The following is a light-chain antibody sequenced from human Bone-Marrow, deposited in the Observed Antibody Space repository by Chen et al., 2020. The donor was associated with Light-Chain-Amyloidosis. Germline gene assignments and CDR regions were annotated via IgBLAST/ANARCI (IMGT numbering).Light chain of an antibody. V-gene: IGKV3-20*01. CDR3: QQYGTSPLT. CDR2: GSS. J-gene: IGKJ4*01. Sequence: EIVWTQSPGTLYLSPGEGANLSCRASQTISSNYLTWYQQKLGQAPRLLISGSSSRAPGIPDRFTGSGSGTAFTLTIHRLEPADFAMYYCQQYGTSPLTFGGGTKVEIK. CDR1: QTISSNY.